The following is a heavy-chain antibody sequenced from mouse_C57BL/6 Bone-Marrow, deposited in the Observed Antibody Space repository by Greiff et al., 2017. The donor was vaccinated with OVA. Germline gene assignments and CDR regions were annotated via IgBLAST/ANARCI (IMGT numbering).Heavy chain of an antibody. Sequence: QVQLQQPGAELVKPGASVKLSCKASGYTFTSYWMQWVKQRPGQGLEWIGEIDPSDSYTNYPHNFKGKATLTVDTSSSTAYMQLSSLTSEDSSVDYYDRGEIDYWGQGTTVTVSS. CDR3: DRGEIDY. J-gene: IGHJ2*01. CDR2: IDPSDSYT. V-gene: IGHV1-50*01. CDR1: GYTFTSYW.